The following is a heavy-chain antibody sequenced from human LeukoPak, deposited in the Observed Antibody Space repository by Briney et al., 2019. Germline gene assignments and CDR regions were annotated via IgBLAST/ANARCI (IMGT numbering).Heavy chain of an antibody. CDR3: ARAEWDY. J-gene: IGHJ4*02. V-gene: IGHV1-2*02. Sequence: ASVKVSWKASGYTFTGYYMHWVRPAPGQGLEWMGWINPNSGGINYAQKFQGRVTLTRDTSISTAYMELSRLRLDDTAVYYCARAEWDYWRQGPLVTVSS. CDR2: INPNSGGI. D-gene: IGHD2-8*01. CDR1: GYTFTGYY.